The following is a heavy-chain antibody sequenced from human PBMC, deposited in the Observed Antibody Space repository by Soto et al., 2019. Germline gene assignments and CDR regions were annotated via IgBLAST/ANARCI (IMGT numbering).Heavy chain of an antibody. D-gene: IGHD6-19*01. CDR3: AREGYSSGWYEVRYFDY. Sequence: ASVKFSCKDSGYTFTSDGISWVRQAPGQGLEWMGWISAYNGNTNYAQKLQGRVTMTTDTSTSTAYMELRSLRSDDTAVYYCAREGYSSGWYEVRYFDYWGQGTLVTVSS. CDR1: GYTFTSDG. J-gene: IGHJ4*02. V-gene: IGHV1-18*01. CDR2: ISAYNGNT.